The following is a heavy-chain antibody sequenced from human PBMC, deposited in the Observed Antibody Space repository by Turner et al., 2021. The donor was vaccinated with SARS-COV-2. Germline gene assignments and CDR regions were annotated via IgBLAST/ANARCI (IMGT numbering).Heavy chain of an antibody. D-gene: IGHD3-22*01. CDR1: GGSISSSSYY. CDR3: ARLDYDSSGYYSSGFDY. CDR2: IYYSGST. V-gene: IGHV4-39*01. Sequence: QLQLQESGPGLVKPSETLSLTCTVSGGSISSSSYYWGWIRQPPGKGLEWIGSIYYSGSTYYNPSLKSRVTISVYTSKNQFYLKLSSVTAADTAVYYCARLDYDSSGYYSSGFDYWGQGTLVTVSS. J-gene: IGHJ4*02.